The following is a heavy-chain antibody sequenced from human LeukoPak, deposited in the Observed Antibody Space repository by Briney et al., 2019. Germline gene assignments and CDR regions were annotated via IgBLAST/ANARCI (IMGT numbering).Heavy chain of an antibody. CDR1: GGSFSGYY. J-gene: IGHJ5*02. V-gene: IGHV4-34*01. D-gene: IGHD2-2*01. CDR2: INHSGST. CDR3: ARGGSREYQLLINWFDP. Sequence: RSSETLSLTCAVYGGSFSGYYWSWIRQPPGKGLEWIGEINHSGSTNYNPSLKGRVTISVDTSKNQFSLKLSSVTAADTAVYYCARGGSREYQLLINWFDPWGQGTLVTVSS.